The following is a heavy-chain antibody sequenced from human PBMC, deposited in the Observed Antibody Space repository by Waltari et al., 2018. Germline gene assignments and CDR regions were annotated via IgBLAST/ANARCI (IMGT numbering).Heavy chain of an antibody. CDR1: GSTFTGYY. CDR3: ALLQGSGKYYFDY. D-gene: IGHD3-10*01. CDR2: INPNSGGT. V-gene: IGHV1-2*04. J-gene: IGHJ4*02. Sequence: QVQLVQPGAEVKKPGASVKVSCKASGSTFTGYYIHWVRQAPGQGLEWMGWINPNSGGTNYAQKFQGWVTMTRDTSISTAYMELSRLRSDDTAVYYCALLQGSGKYYFDYWGQGTLVTVSS.